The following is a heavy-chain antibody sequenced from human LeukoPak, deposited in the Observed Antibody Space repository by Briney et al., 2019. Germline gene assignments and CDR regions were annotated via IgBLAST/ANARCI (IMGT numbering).Heavy chain of an antibody. CDR1: GGSISSSNW. J-gene: IGHJ4*02. V-gene: IGHV4-4*02. CDR3: ASSPRITIFGVSHY. D-gene: IGHD3-3*01. CDR2: IYHSGST. Sequence: PSETLSLTCAVSGGSISSSNWWSWVRQPPGKGLEWIGEIYHSGSTNYNPSLKSRVTISVDKSKNQFSLKLSSVTAADTAVYYCASSPRITIFGVSHYWGQGTLVTVSS.